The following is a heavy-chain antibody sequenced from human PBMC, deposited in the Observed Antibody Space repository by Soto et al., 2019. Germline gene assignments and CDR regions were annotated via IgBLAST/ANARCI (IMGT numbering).Heavy chain of an antibody. CDR2: IYWNDDK. V-gene: IGHV2-5*01. Sequence: QITLKESGPTLVKPTQTLTLTCTFSGFSLSTSGVGVGWIRQPPGKALEWLALIYWNDDKRYSPSLKSRLTITKDTSKNQVVLTMTNMDPVDTATYYCAHSFQRIADRPHYYYGMDVWGQGTTVTVSS. CDR1: GFSLSTSGVG. J-gene: IGHJ6*02. CDR3: AHSFQRIADRPHYYYGMDV. D-gene: IGHD6-6*01.